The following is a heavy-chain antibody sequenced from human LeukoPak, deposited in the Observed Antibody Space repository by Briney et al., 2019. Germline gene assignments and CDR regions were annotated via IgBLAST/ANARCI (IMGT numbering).Heavy chain of an antibody. CDR3: ARGWNRITMVRGGGWFDP. D-gene: IGHD3-10*01. CDR1: GGSFSGYY. J-gene: IGHJ5*02. Sequence: PSETLSLTCAVYGGSFSGYYWSWIRQPPGKGLEWIGEINHSGSTNYNPSLKSRVTISVDTSKNQFSLKLSSVTAADTAVYYCARGWNRITMVRGGGWFDPWGQGTLVTVSS. CDR2: INHSGST. V-gene: IGHV4-34*01.